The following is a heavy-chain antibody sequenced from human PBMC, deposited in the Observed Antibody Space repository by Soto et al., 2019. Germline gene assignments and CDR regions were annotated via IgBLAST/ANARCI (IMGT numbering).Heavy chain of an antibody. V-gene: IGHV3-30*18. D-gene: IGHD3-10*02. Sequence: GGSLRLSCAASGFTLSSNGMHWLRQAPGKGLEWVALMSYDGSYKYYADSVKGRFTISRDNSKNTLYLQMNSLRAEDTAVYYCAKDREGYYVATVWGQGTTVTV. CDR2: MSYDGSYK. CDR1: GFTLSSNG. CDR3: AKDREGYYVATV. J-gene: IGHJ6*02.